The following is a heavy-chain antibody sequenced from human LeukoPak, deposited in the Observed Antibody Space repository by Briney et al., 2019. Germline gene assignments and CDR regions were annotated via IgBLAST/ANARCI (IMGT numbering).Heavy chain of an antibody. Sequence: SETLSLTCTVSGGSISSGSSYWGWIRQPPGKGLEWIGNIYYSGTTYYSPSLKSRVTISVDRSKNQFSLKVSSMTAADTAVYYCARVGISWPFYYFDYWGQGTLVTVSS. CDR3: ARVGISWPFYYFDY. CDR1: GGSISSGSSY. V-gene: IGHV4-39*07. D-gene: IGHD6-13*01. J-gene: IGHJ4*02. CDR2: IYYSGTT.